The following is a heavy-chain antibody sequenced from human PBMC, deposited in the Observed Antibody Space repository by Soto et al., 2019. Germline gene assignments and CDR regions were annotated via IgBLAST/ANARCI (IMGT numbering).Heavy chain of an antibody. Sequence: EVQLVESGGGLVQPEGSLRLSCAASGFTFSDHCMDWVRQAPGKGLEWVGRIKNKANSYTTEYAAPVKGRFIISRDDYKNSVFQQTNRLKTDDTAVYYCARVRLFSSRSSVYCGKKSLVTFSS. J-gene: IGHJ4*02. D-gene: IGHD6-19*01. CDR1: GFTFSDHC. V-gene: IGHV3-72*01. CDR2: IKNKANSYTT. CDR3: ARVRLFSSRSSVY.